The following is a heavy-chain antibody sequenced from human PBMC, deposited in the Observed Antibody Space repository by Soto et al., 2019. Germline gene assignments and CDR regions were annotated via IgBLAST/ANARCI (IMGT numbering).Heavy chain of an antibody. D-gene: IGHD3-22*01. CDR1: GGSISSYY. J-gene: IGHJ4*02. Sequence: SETLSLTCTVSGGSISSYYWSWIRQPPGKGLEWIGYIYYSGSTNYNPSLKSRVTISVDTSKNQFSLKLSSVTAADTAVYYCAREIRDYYDSSGYIDYWGQGTLVTVSS. CDR3: AREIRDYYDSSGYIDY. V-gene: IGHV4-59*01. CDR2: IYYSGST.